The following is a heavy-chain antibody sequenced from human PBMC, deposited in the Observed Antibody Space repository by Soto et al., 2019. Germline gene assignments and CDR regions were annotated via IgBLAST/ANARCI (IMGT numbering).Heavy chain of an antibody. CDR2: IIPIFGTA. Sequence: GASVKVSCKASGGTFGSYAISWVRQAPGQGLEWMGGIIPIFGTANYAQKFQGRVTITADESTSTAYMELSSLRSEDTAVYYCAREEGVIFRNWFDPWGQGTLVTVSS. J-gene: IGHJ5*02. CDR3: AREEGVIFRNWFDP. D-gene: IGHD3-16*02. V-gene: IGHV1-69*13. CDR1: GGTFGSYA.